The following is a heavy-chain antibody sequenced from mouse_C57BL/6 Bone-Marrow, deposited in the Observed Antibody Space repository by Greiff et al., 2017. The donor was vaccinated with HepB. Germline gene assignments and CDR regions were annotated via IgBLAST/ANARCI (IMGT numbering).Heavy chain of an antibody. D-gene: IGHD2-3*01. V-gene: IGHV1-69*01. J-gene: IGHJ3*01. CDR1: GYTFTSYW. Sequence: VQLQQPGAELVMPGASVKLSCKASGYTFTSYWMHWVKQRPGQGLEWIGEIDPSDSYTNYNQKFKGKSTLTVDKSSSTAYMQLSSLTSEDSAVYYSAGNEYVGYYQAWFAYWGQGTLVTVSA. CDR2: IDPSDSYT. CDR3: AGNEYVGYYQAWFAY.